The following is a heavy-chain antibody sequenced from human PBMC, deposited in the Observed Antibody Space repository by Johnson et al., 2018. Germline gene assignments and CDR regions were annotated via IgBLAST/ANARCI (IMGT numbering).Heavy chain of an antibody. CDR1: GFTFSSYS. CDR3: SRNVDD. CDR2: ISSSSTYI. V-gene: IGHV3-21*01. Sequence: VQLVQSGGGLVQXGGSLRLSCAASGFTFSSYSMNWVRQAQGKGLEWVSSISSSSTYIYYTDSLKGRFAISRDNAQNSLYLQMNSLRAEETAMYYCSRNVDDWGQGTLVIVTS. J-gene: IGHJ4*02.